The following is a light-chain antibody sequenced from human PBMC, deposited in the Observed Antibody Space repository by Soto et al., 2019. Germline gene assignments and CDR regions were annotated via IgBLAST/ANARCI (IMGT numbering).Light chain of an antibody. J-gene: IGLJ1*01. CDR3: VSFTTSKSYV. CDR1: SSDVGAYIF. Sequence: ALTQPASVSGSPGQSITISCTGTSSDVGAYIFVSWYQQYPGKAPKLMIYGITNRPSGVSNRFSGSKAGNTASLTISGLQAEDEADYYCVSFTTSKSYVFGTGTKVTVL. CDR2: GIT. V-gene: IGLV2-14*01.